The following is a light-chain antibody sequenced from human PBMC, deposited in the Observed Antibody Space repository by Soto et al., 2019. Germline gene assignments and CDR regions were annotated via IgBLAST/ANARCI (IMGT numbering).Light chain of an antibody. Sequence: EIVLTQSPGTLSLSPGERATLSCRASQSVINNYLAWYQQKPGQAPRLLIYGASNRATGIPDRFSGSGSGTDFTLTISRLEPEDFAVYYCQQYNNWPPRVTFGPGTKVDIK. V-gene: IGKV3-20*01. CDR1: QSVINNY. CDR3: QQYNNWPPRVT. J-gene: IGKJ3*01. CDR2: GAS.